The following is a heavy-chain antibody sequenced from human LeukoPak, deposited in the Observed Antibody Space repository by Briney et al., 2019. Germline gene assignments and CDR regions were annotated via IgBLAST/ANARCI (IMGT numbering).Heavy chain of an antibody. D-gene: IGHD1-26*01. J-gene: IGHJ4*02. V-gene: IGHV4-4*07. CDR2: IYTGGSP. CDR3: ARELVTVGATGSDY. Sequence: SETLSLTCTVSGGSISSYYWSWIRQPAGKGLEWIGRIYTGGSPNYNPSLKSRVTMSVDTSKNQFSLKLSSVTAADTAVYYCARELVTVGATGSDYWGQGTLVTVSS. CDR1: GGSISSYY.